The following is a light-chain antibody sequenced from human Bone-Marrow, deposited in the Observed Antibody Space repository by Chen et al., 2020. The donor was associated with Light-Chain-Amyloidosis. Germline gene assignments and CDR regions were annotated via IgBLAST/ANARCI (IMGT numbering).Light chain of an antibody. CDR2: DNN. CDR1: SSNIGAGYN. V-gene: IGLV1-40*01. CDR3: QSFDGTLRGAVV. J-gene: IGLJ2*01. Sequence: QSVLAQPPAVSGAPGQTVTISCTGSSSNIGAGYNVHWYQQLPGTAPKLLIYDNNNRPSGVPDRFSGSQSGTSASLSITGLQAHDEADYYCQSFDGTLRGAVVFGGGTTLTVL.